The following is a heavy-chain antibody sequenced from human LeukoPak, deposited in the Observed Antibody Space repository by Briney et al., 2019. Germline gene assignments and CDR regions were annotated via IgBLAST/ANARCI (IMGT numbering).Heavy chain of an antibody. J-gene: IGHJ6*02. CDR1: GGSFSDYF. CDR3: ARDGVVVPAAIHYGMDV. CDR2: INHSGRT. V-gene: IGHV4-34*01. D-gene: IGHD2-2*01. Sequence: PSETLSLTCAVYGGSFSDYFWGWIRQPPGKGLEWVGEINHSGRTYYNASLKSRVTISVDTSKNQFSLNLSSVTAADTGVCYCARDGVVVPAAIHYGMDVWGQGTTVTVSS.